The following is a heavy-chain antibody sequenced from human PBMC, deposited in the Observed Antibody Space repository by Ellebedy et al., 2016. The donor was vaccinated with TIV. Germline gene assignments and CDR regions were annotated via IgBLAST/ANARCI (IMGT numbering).Heavy chain of an antibody. J-gene: IGHJ4*02. CDR3: AKDHGDYGDGTYYFDY. CDR2: IRSDGSQT. Sequence: PGGSLRLSCAASGFTFNNYVMRWVRQAPGKGLEWVAFIRSDGSQTYYADSVEGRFTISRDNSKNTLYMQMNGLRAEDTAVYYCAKDHGDYGDGTYYFDYWGQGALVTVSS. D-gene: IGHD4-17*01. CDR1: GFTFNNYV. V-gene: IGHV3-30*02.